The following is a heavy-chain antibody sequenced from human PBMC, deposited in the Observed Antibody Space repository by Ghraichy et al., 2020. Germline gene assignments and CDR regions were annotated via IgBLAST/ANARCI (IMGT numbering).Heavy chain of an antibody. V-gene: IGHV4-34*01. CDR3: ARHFSSNPPKYFDY. CDR2: INHSGST. CDR1: GGSFSGYY. Sequence: SETLSLTCAVYGGSFSGYYWSWIRQPPGKGLEWIGEINHSGSTNYNPSLKSRVTISVDTSKNQFSLKLSSVTAADTAVYYCARHFSSNPPKYFDYWGQGTLVTVSS. J-gene: IGHJ4*02. D-gene: IGHD4-11*01.